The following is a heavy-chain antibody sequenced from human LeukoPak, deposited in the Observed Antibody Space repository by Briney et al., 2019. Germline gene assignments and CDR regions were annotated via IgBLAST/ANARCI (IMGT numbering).Heavy chain of an antibody. D-gene: IGHD3-3*01. CDR2: IIPIFGTA. V-gene: IGHV1-69*05. J-gene: IGHJ6*03. Sequence: ASVKVSCKASGGTFSSYAISWVRQAPGQGLEWMGGIIPIFGTANYAQKFQGRVTITTDESTSTAYMELSSLRSEDTAVYYCARDSRRITIFGVVSPRDYYYYYMDVWGKGTTVTVSS. CDR1: GGTFSSYA. CDR3: ARDSRRITIFGVVSPRDYYYYYMDV.